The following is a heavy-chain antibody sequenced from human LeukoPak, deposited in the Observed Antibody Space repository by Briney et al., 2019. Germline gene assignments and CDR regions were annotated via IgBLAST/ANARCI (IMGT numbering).Heavy chain of an antibody. Sequence: PGRSLRLSCAASGFTFSRYGMHWVRQAPGKGLEWVAVIWYDGSNKYYADSVKGRFTISRDNSKNTLYPQMNSLRAEDTAVYYCAIYSGYDASFDYWGQGTLVTVSS. D-gene: IGHD5-12*01. CDR2: IWYDGSNK. CDR1: GFTFSRYG. J-gene: IGHJ4*02. CDR3: AIYSGYDASFDY. V-gene: IGHV3-33*01.